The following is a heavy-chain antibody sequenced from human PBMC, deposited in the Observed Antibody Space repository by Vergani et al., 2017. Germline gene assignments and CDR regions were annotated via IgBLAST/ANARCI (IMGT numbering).Heavy chain of an antibody. J-gene: IGHJ4*02. V-gene: IGHV3-9*01. CDR2: ISWTSGST. CDR1: GFTFDDYA. CDR3: AKEMYYYDRSGYYSSFYY. Sequence: EVQLVESGGGLVQPGRSLRLSCAASGFTFDDYAMHWVRQAPGKGLEWVSGISWTSGSTGYADSVKGRFTISRDNANNSLYLQMNSLRAEDRALYYCAKEMYYYDRSGYYSSFYYWGQGTLVTVSS. D-gene: IGHD3-22*01.